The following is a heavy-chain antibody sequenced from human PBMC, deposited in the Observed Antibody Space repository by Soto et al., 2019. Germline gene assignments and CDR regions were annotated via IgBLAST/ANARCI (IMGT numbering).Heavy chain of an antibody. D-gene: IGHD2-2*01. J-gene: IGHJ4*02. CDR2: INAGNGNT. V-gene: IGHV1-3*01. CDR3: ARVIVVVPAAPFDY. CDR1: GYTFTSYA. Sequence: ASVKVSCKASGYTFTSYAMHWVRQAPGQRLEWMGWINAGNGNTKYSQKFQGRVTITRDTSASTAYMELSSLRSEDTAVYYCARVIVVVPAAPFDYWGQGTLVTVSS.